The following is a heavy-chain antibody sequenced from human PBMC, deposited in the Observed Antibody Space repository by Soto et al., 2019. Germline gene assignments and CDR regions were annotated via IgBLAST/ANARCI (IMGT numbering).Heavy chain of an antibody. CDR2: ISPKSGGT. V-gene: IGHV1-2*02. D-gene: IGHD1-7*01. CDR3: GRGRSGELVVFY. Sequence: QVQLVQSGAEVKESGASVKVSCKASGYTFTGYYIHWVRQAPGQGFEWVGEISPKSGGTRYAQKFQGRITMTKDTSITTVYMELSNLSPDDTAVYYCGRGRSGELVVFYWGQGTLVTVHS. CDR1: GYTFTGYY. J-gene: IGHJ4*02.